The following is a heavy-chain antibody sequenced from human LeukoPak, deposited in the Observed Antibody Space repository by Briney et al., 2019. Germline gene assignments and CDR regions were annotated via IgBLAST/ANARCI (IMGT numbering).Heavy chain of an antibody. V-gene: IGHV3-66*01. J-gene: IGHJ4*02. CDR1: GFTLCNNY. CDR3: ARDPPAVSINTYA. Sequence: GGSLRLSSAASGFTLCNNYMNWVRQAPGEGLGWVSLIFSHGETSYADSVKGRFTISRDNSKNTLYLQMNGLRVEDTAVYYCARDPPAVSINTYAWGQGTLVTVSS. D-gene: IGHD2-8*01. CDR2: IFSHGET.